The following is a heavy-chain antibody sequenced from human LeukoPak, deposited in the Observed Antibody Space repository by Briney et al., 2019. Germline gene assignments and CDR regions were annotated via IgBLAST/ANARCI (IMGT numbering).Heavy chain of an antibody. V-gene: IGHV5-51*01. D-gene: IGHD2-15*01. J-gene: IGHJ3*02. CDR2: IYPGDSDT. CDR3: ARPTTTNGYCSGGRCYSDAFDI. CDR1: GYSFTSYW. Sequence: GESLKISCKGSGYSFTSYWIGWVRQMPGKGLEWMGIIYPGDSDTRYSPSFQGQVTISADKSISTAYLQWSSLKASDTAMYYCARPTTTNGYCSGGRCYSDAFDIWDQGTMVTVSS.